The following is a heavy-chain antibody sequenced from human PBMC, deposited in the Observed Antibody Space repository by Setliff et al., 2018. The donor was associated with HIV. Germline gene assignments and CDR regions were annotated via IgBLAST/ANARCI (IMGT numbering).Heavy chain of an antibody. CDR2: IYYSGST. V-gene: IGHV4-59*11. CDR1: GASIRGHY. CDR3: ARARGLLPYYYLDV. J-gene: IGHJ6*03. Sequence: SETLSLTCSVSGASIRGHYWSWIRQSPGKGLEWIGNIYYSGSTYYNPSLKSRVTMSVDTSKNQFSLKLSSVTAADTAVYYCARARGLLPYYYLDVWGKGTTVTVSS. D-gene: IGHD3-10*01.